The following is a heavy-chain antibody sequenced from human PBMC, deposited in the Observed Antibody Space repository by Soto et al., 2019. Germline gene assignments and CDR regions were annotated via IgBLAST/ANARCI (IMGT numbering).Heavy chain of an antibody. Sequence: ASVKVSCKASGYTFTSYDINWVRQATGQGLEWMGWMNPNSGNTGYAQKFQGRVTMTRNTSISTAYMELSSLRSEDTAVYYCARGLPPLTGYDPGYYYMDVWGKGTTVTVSS. CDR3: ARGLPPLTGYDPGYYYMDV. CDR2: MNPNSGNT. D-gene: IGHD5-12*01. CDR1: GYTFTSYD. V-gene: IGHV1-8*01. J-gene: IGHJ6*03.